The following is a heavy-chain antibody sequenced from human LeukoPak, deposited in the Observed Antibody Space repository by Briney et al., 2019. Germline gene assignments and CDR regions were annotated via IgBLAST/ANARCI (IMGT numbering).Heavy chain of an antibody. J-gene: IGHJ4*02. Sequence: GGSLRLSCEDSGFTFDDYGMSWVRQAPGKGLEWVCGTNCDGGNTHCAESVRGRFTISRDNAKNSLFLQMSSLRAEDTALYYCGGDVSSNWYSFNLWGQGTLVTVSS. CDR1: GFTFDDYG. CDR2: TNCDGGNT. V-gene: IGHV3-20*04. CDR3: GGDVSSNWYSFNL. D-gene: IGHD6-13*01.